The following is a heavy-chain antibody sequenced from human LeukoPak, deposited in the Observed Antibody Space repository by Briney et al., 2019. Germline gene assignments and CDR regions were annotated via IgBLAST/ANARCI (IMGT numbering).Heavy chain of an antibody. V-gene: IGHV1-2*02. J-gene: IGHJ4*02. CDR1: GYTFTGYY. CDR2: INPNSGDT. Sequence: GASVKVSCKASGYTFTGYYLHWGRQAPAQELEWMGCINPNSGDTNYAQKFQGRVTMTRDTSLSAEYMEMSSLRSDGTVVYYCARDKNPTVFDYWGQGSLVTVSS. CDR3: ARDKNPTVFDY.